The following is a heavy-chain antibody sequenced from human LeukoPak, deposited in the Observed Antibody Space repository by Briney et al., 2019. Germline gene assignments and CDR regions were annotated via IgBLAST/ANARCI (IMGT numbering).Heavy chain of an antibody. CDR3: ARGGYSYGYLYYYYYMDV. V-gene: IGHV4-34*01. CDR2: INHSGST. CDR1: GGSFSGYY. D-gene: IGHD5-18*01. J-gene: IGHJ6*03. Sequence: SETLSLTCAVYGGSFSGYYWSWIRQPPGKGLEWIGEINHSGSTNYNPSLKSRVTISVDTSKNQFSLKLSSVTAADTAVYYCARGGYSYGYLYYYYYMDVWGKGATGTVSS.